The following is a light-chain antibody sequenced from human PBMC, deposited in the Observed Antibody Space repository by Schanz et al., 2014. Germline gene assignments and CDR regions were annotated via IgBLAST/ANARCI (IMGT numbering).Light chain of an antibody. CDR1: QSLLYSSNKKNY. CDR2: WAS. CDR3: QNYYTTPFT. Sequence: DTVLTQSPDSLPVSLGERATINCKSSQSLLYSSNKKNYLAWYQQKPGQHPKLVISWASARESGVPDRFSGSGYGTDLPLTISSLKAEDVAVYHCQNYYTTPFTFGPGTKVEI. J-gene: IGKJ3*01. V-gene: IGKV4-1*01.